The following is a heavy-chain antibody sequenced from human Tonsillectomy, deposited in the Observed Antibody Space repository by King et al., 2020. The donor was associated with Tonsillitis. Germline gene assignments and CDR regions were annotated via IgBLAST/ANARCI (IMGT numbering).Heavy chain of an antibody. J-gene: IGHJ4*02. Sequence: PLQESGSGLVKPSQTLSLTCAVSGGSISSGGYSWSWIRQPPGKGLEWIGYIYHSGNTHYNPSLKSRVTTSVDRSRNQFSLKVSSVTAADTAVYYCARGIAARTYFDYWGQGTLVTVSS. CDR1: GGSISSGGYS. D-gene: IGHD6-6*01. CDR2: IYHSGNT. CDR3: ARGIAARTYFDY. V-gene: IGHV4-30-2*01.